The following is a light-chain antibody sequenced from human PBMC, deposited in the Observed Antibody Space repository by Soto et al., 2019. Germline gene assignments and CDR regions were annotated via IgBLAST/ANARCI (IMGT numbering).Light chain of an antibody. CDR2: DAS. CDR3: QQRSNWLRT. J-gene: IGKJ1*01. CDR1: QSVSSY. Sequence: IVLTQSPSTLSLSPGERAALPCGASQSVSSYLAWYQQKPGQAPRLLIYDASNRATGIPARFSGSGSGTDFTLTISSLEPEDFAVYYCQQRSNWLRTFGQGTKVDIK. V-gene: IGKV3-11*01.